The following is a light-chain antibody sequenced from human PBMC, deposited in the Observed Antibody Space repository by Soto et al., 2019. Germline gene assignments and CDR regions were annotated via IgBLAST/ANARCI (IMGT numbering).Light chain of an antibody. Sequence: EIVLTQSPGTLSLYPGERATLSCRASQRFNSAYLAWYQKKPGQPPRLLIYASSNRAAGIPDRFSAGASGTDFTLTISRLEPEDFAVYYCHHYVDSPWALGQGTKVEIK. CDR2: ASS. J-gene: IGKJ1*01. V-gene: IGKV3-20*01. CDR3: HHYVDSPWA. CDR1: QRFNSAY.